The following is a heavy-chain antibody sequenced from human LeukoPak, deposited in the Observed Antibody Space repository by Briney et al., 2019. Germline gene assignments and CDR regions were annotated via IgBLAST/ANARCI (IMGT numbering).Heavy chain of an antibody. CDR3: ARYVISSYWYFDL. D-gene: IGHD2/OR15-2a*01. CDR1: GGSFSGYY. J-gene: IGHJ2*01. Sequence: SETLSLTCAVYGGSFSGYYWSWIRQPPGKGLEWIGEINHSGSTNYNPSLKSRVTVSVDTSKNQFSLKLSSVTAADTAVYYCARYVISSYWYFDLWGRGTLVTVSS. V-gene: IGHV4-34*01. CDR2: INHSGST.